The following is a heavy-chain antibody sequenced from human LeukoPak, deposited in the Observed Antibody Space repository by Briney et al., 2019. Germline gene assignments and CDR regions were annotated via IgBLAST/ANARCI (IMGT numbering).Heavy chain of an antibody. CDR2: ISGSGGNT. Sequence: GGSLRLSCAASGFTFSSYAMSWVRQAPGKGLEWVSGISGSGGNTYYADSVKGRFTISRDDSKNTLYLQMNSLRAEDAAVYYCANNRYSSRWRGAFDVWGQGTMVTVSS. V-gene: IGHV3-23*01. CDR3: ANNRYSSRWRGAFDV. J-gene: IGHJ3*01. D-gene: IGHD6-13*01. CDR1: GFTFSSYA.